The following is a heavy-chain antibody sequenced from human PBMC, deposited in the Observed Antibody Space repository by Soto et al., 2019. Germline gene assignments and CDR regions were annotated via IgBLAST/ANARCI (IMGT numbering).Heavy chain of an antibody. J-gene: IGHJ4*02. CDR1: GGAFSSYS. D-gene: IGHD6-6*01. CDR3: ARAPGYSSSSPFDY. CDR2: IIPIFGTA. Sequence: VASVKVSCKASGGAFSSYSISWVLQAPGQGLEWMGGIIPIFGTANYAQKFQGRVTITADESTSTAYMELSSLRSEDTAVYYCARAPGYSSSSPFDYWGQGTLVTVSS. V-gene: IGHV1-69*13.